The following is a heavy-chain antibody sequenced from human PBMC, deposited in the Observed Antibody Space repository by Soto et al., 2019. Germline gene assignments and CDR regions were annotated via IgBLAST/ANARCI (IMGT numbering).Heavy chain of an antibody. CDR2: IYYSGST. Sequence: SETLSLTCTVSGGSISSDYWSWIRQPPGKGLEWIGYIYYSGSTNYNPSLKSRVTISVYTSKNQFSLKLTSVTAADTAVYYCARVTSGWWYFYYWGQETLVTVSS. D-gene: IGHD6-19*01. CDR3: ARVTSGWWYFYY. V-gene: IGHV4-59*01. J-gene: IGHJ4*02. CDR1: GGSISSDY.